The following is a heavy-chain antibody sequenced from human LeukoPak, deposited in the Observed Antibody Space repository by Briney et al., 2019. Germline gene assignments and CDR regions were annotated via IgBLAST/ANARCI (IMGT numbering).Heavy chain of an antibody. J-gene: IGHJ5*01. CDR2: IYHSGST. Sequence: SETLSLTCAVSGYSISSGYYRGWIRQPPGKGLEWIGSIYHSGSTDYNPSLKSRVTISVDTSKNQFSLKLSSVTAADTAVYYCARQRIAVAGRFDSWGQGTLVTVSS. CDR3: ARQRIAVAGRFDS. CDR1: GYSISSGYY. D-gene: IGHD6-19*01. V-gene: IGHV4-38-2*01.